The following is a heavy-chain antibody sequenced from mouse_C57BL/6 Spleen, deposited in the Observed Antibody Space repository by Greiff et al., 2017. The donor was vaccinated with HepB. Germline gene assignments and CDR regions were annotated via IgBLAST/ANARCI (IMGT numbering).Heavy chain of an antibody. Sequence: VQLQQSGAELARPGASVKLSCKASGYTFTSYGISWVKQRTGQGLEWIGEIYPRSGNTYYNEKFKGKATLTADKSSSTAYMELRSLTSEDSAVYFCARSGGSSPLFDYWGQGTTLTGSS. CDR1: GYTFTSYG. CDR2: IYPRSGNT. CDR3: ARSGGSSPLFDY. V-gene: IGHV1-81*01. D-gene: IGHD1-1*01. J-gene: IGHJ2*01.